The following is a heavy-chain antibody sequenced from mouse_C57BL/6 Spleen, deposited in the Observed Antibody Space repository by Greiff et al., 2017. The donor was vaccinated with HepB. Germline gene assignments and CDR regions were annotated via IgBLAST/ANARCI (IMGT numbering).Heavy chain of an antibody. V-gene: IGHV5-17*01. D-gene: IGHD1-1*01. CDR2: ISSGSSTI. CDR3: AMTGDYYGAWFAY. Sequence: EVQRVESGGGLVKPGGSLKLSCAASGFTFSDYGMHWVRQAPEKGLEWVAYISSGSSTIYYADTVKGRFTISRDNAKNTLFLQMTSLRSEDTAMYYCAMTGDYYGAWFAYWGQGTLVTVSA. J-gene: IGHJ3*01. CDR1: GFTFSDYG.